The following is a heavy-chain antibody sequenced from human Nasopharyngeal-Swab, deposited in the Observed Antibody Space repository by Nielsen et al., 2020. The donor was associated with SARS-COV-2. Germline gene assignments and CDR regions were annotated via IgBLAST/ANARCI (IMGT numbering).Heavy chain of an antibody. V-gene: IGHV3-21*01. D-gene: IGHD5-12*01. Sequence: GESLKISCAASGFTFSSYSMNWVRQAPGKGLEWVSSISSSSSYIYYADSVKGRFTISRDNAKNSLYLQMNSLRAEDTAVYYCARDYIPVATIWKYFDYWGQGTPVTVSS. CDR3: ARDYIPVATIWKYFDY. CDR2: ISSSSSYI. J-gene: IGHJ4*02. CDR1: GFTFSSYS.